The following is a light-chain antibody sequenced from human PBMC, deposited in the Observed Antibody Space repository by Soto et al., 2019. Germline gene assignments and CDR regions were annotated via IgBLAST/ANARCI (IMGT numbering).Light chain of an antibody. CDR3: LQYDTWPPGT. J-gene: IGKJ1*01. CDR1: EGVSSK. Sequence: IFMTQSPATLSVSPGGRAILSCRASEGVSSKLAWYQQKPGLPPRLVIYDASTRATGIPGRFSGSGSGKDFTLTISGLQSEDFAIYYCLQYDTWPPGTFGQGTKVEI. CDR2: DAS. V-gene: IGKV3-15*01.